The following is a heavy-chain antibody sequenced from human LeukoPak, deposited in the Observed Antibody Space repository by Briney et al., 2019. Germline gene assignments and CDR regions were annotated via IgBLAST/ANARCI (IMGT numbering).Heavy chain of an antibody. CDR2: INWNGGST. D-gene: IGHD3-10*01. J-gene: IGHJ6*03. CDR3: ARTYYYGSGSYYNWRTSYYYMDV. CDR1: GFTFDDYG. V-gene: IGHV3-20*04. Sequence: GGSLRLSCAASGFTFDDYGMSWVRQAPGKGLEWVSGINWNGGSTGYADSVKGRFTISRDNAKNSLYLQMNSLRAEDTALYYCARTYYYGSGSYYNWRTSYYYMDVWGKGTTVTVSS.